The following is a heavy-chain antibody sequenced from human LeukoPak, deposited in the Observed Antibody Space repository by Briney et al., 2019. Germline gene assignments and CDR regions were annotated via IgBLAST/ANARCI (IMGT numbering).Heavy chain of an antibody. D-gene: IGHD3-22*01. CDR3: AKLASYYYDSSGYYHHFDY. J-gene: IGHJ4*02. V-gene: IGHV3-23*01. Sequence: GGSLRLSCAGSGFIFNNAWMSWVRQAPGKGLEWVSAISGSGGSTYYADSVKGRFTISRDNSKNTLYLQMNSLRAEDTAVYYCAKLASYYYDSSGYYHHFDYWGQGTLVTVSS. CDR2: ISGSGGST. CDR1: GFIFNNAW.